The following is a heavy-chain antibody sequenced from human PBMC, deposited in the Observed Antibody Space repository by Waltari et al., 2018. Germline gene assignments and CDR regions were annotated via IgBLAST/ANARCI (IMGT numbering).Heavy chain of an antibody. D-gene: IGHD2-15*01. Sequence: QVQLVQSGAEVKKPGSSVKVSCKASGGTFSSYAISWVRPAPGQGLEWMGGIIPIFGTANYAQKFQGRVTSTADKSTSTAYMELSSLRSEDTAVYYCARGTGYCSGGSCYDIDYWGQGTLVTVSS. J-gene: IGHJ4*02. V-gene: IGHV1-69*14. CDR2: IIPIFGTA. CDR3: ARGTGYCSGGSCYDIDY. CDR1: GGTFSSYA.